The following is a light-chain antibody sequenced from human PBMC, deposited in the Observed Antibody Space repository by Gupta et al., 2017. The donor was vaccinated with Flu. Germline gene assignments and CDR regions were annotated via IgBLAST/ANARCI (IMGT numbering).Light chain of an antibody. CDR1: QSLGSD. Sequence: PATLSASPGDRATLSCRATQSLGSDLAWYQQKPGQAPRLLIYDASTRATGVPARFSGGGSGTELTLTISSLQSEDFALYFCQQDNNRPSSFGQGTKVEVK. V-gene: IGKV3-15*01. CDR3: QQDNNRPSS. J-gene: IGKJ1*01. CDR2: DAS.